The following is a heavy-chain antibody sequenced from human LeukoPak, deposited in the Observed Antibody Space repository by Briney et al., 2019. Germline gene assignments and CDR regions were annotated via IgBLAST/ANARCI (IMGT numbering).Heavy chain of an antibody. D-gene: IGHD2-2*01. CDR3: ARGPETRNCSSTSCYPLDY. Sequence: PSETLSLTCTVSGGSISSSSYYWSWIRQPPGKGLEWIGEINHSGSTNYNPSLKSRVTISVDTSKNQFSLKLSSVTAADTAVYYCARGPETRNCSSTSCYPLDYWGQGTLVTVSS. J-gene: IGHJ4*02. CDR2: INHSGST. CDR1: GGSISSSSYY. V-gene: IGHV4-39*07.